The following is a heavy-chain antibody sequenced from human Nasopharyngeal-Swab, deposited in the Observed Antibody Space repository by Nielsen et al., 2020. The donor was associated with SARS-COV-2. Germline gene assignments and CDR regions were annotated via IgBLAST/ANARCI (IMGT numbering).Heavy chain of an antibody. CDR3: ARHDYDILTGYSY. Sequence: GESLKISCQGSGYVFSAYWIGWVRQMPGRGLEWMGVIYPGDLDARYSPSFQGQVTFSADKSIDTAYLHLRSLEASDTAIYYCARHDYDILTGYSYWGQGTPVTVSS. CDR2: IYPGDLDA. V-gene: IGHV5-51*01. CDR1: GYVFSAYW. J-gene: IGHJ4*01. D-gene: IGHD3-9*01.